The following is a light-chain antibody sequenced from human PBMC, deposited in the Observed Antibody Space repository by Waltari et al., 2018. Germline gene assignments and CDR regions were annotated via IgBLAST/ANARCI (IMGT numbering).Light chain of an antibody. Sequence: DVVMTQSPLSLPVTLGQAAPISCKSSQTLVHSDGNTHLNWFHQRPGQSPRRLIYRVSNRDSGVPDRFSGSGSGTDFTLKISRVEAEDVGVYYCMQGTHWPYTFGQGTKLDIK. V-gene: IGKV2-30*02. J-gene: IGKJ2*01. CDR3: MQGTHWPYT. CDR1: QTLVHSDGNTH. CDR2: RVS.